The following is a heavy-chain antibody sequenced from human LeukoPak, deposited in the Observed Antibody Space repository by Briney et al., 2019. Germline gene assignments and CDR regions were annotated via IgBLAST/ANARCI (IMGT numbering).Heavy chain of an antibody. J-gene: IGHJ6*03. CDR3: ASSWYDYYYMDV. Sequence: GGSLRLSCAASGFTFSSYSMNWVRQAPGKGLEWVSSISSSSSYIYYADSVKGRFTISRDNAKNSLYLQMNSLRAEDTAVYYCASSWYDYYYMDVWGRGTTVTVSS. CDR2: ISSSSSYI. D-gene: IGHD6-13*01. V-gene: IGHV3-21*06. CDR1: GFTFSSYS.